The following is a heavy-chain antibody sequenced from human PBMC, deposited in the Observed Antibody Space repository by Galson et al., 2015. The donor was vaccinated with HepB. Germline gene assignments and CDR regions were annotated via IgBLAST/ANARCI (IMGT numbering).Heavy chain of an antibody. J-gene: IGHJ5*02. CDR2: ISVGNGKT. V-gene: IGHV1-3*01. Sequence: SVKVSCKASGSTFTSYAIHWLRQAPGQRLEWMGWISVGNGKTKYSQNFQGRVTFTRDTSATTVYMELSSLRSEDTAKYYCARETLGVIEYWFDHWGQGALVTVSS. CDR1: GSTFTSYA. CDR3: ARETLGVIEYWFDH. D-gene: IGHD3-3*01.